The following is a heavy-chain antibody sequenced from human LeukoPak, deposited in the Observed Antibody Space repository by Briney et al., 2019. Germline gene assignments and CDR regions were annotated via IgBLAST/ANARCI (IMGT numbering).Heavy chain of an antibody. J-gene: IGHJ4*02. Sequence: PGGSLRLSCAASGFTLSSYAMSWVRQAPGKGLEWVSAISGSGGSTYYADSVKGWFTISRDNSKDTLYLQMNSLRAEDTAVYYCAKIGGREWQQDHDYWGQGTLVTVSS. CDR3: AKIGGREWQQDHDY. CDR2: ISGSGGST. D-gene: IGHD3-3*01. CDR1: GFTLSSYA. V-gene: IGHV3-23*01.